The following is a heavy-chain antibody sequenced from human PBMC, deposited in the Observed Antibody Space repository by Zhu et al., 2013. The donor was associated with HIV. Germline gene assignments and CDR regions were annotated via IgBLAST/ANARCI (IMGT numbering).Heavy chain of an antibody. D-gene: IGHD3-22*01. CDR3: ARDDYYDSSGYPWYYYGMDV. CDR1: GYTFTSYA. J-gene: IGHJ6*02. CDR2: INAGNGNT. Sequence: QVQLVQSGAEVKKPGASVKVSCKASGYTFTSYAMHWVRQAPGQRLEWMGWINAGNGNTKYSQKFQGRVTITRDTSASTAYMELSSLRSEDTAVYYCARDDYYDSSGYPWYYYGMDVWGQGTTVTVSS. V-gene: IGHV1-3*01.